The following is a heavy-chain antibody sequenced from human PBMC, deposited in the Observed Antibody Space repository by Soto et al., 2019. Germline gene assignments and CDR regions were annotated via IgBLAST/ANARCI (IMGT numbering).Heavy chain of an antibody. Sequence: QVHLVQSGAEVKKPGASVTVSCKASGYTFTSYGITWVRQAPGQGLEWMGWISAHNGNTDYAQKLQGRVIVTRDTSTSTAYMPLRSVRSDDTAVYYCARGRYGDYWGQGALVTVSS. CDR2: ISAHNGNT. CDR1: GYTFTSYG. V-gene: IGHV1-18*01. J-gene: IGHJ4*02. CDR3: ARGRYGDY. D-gene: IGHD1-1*01.